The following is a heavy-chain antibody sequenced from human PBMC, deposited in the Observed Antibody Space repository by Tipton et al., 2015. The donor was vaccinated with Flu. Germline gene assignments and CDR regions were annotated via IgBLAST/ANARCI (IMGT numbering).Heavy chain of an antibody. CDR3: ARIRASGGGQIWSDP. Sequence: TLSLTCAVYGGSFSGYYWSWIRQPPGKGLEWIGEINHSGSTNYNPSLKSRVTISVDTSKNQFSLKLSSVTAADTAVYYCARIRASGGGQIWSDPWGQGTLVTVSS. CDR1: GGSFSGYY. V-gene: IGHV4-34*01. D-gene: IGHD6-19*01. CDR2: INHSGST. J-gene: IGHJ5*02.